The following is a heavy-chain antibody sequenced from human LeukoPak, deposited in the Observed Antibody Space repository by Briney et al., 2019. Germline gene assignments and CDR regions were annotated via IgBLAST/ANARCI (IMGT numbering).Heavy chain of an antibody. CDR2: IYYSGST. D-gene: IGHD3-22*01. CDR3: ARSPGSRGYYYYIDV. V-gene: IGHV4-59*11. J-gene: IGHJ6*03. CDR1: GGSISNHY. Sequence: SETLSLTCTVSGGSISNHYWSWIRQPPGKGLEWIGYIYYSGSTNYNPSLKSRVTISVDTSKNQFSLKLSSVTAADTAVYYCARSPGSRGYYYYIDVWGKGTTVTVSS.